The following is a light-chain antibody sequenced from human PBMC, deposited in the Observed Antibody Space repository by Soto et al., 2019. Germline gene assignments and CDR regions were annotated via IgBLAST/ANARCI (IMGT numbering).Light chain of an antibody. CDR2: RAF. CDR1: LSVSSD. V-gene: IGKV3-15*01. J-gene: IGKJ4*01. CDR3: QHAGNFPLT. Sequence: EIVMTQSPATLSLSPGERATLSCRASLSVSSDLAWYRQKPGQAPRLLIYRAFTRATGIPARFSGSGFGTDFTLTISSLQSEDFATYYCQHAGNFPLTFGGGTRVEIK.